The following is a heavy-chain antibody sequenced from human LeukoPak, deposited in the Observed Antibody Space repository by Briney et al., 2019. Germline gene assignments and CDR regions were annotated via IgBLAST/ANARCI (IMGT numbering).Heavy chain of an antibody. CDR2: IYSGGST. CDR3: ARELVGATDPDAFDI. Sequence: PGGSLRLSCAASGFTVSSNYMSWVRQAPGKGLEWVSVIYSGGSTYYADSVKGRFTISRDNSKNTLYLQMNSLRAEDTAMYYCARELVGATDPDAFDIWGQGTMVTVSS. V-gene: IGHV3-53*01. J-gene: IGHJ3*02. D-gene: IGHD1-26*01. CDR1: GFTVSSNY.